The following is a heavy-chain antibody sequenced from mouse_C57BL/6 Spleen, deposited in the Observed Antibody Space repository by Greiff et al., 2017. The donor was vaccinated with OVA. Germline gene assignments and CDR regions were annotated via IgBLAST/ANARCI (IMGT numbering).Heavy chain of an antibody. J-gene: IGHJ4*01. Sequence: QVQLQQSGAELARPGASVKMSCKASGYTFTSYTMHWVKQRPGQGLEWIGYINPSSGYTKYNQKFKDKATLTADKSSSTAYMQLSSLTSEDSAVYYCAYDGYFHAMDYWGQGTSVTVSS. D-gene: IGHD2-3*01. CDR2: INPSSGYT. CDR1: GYTFTSYT. CDR3: AYDGYFHAMDY. V-gene: IGHV1-4*01.